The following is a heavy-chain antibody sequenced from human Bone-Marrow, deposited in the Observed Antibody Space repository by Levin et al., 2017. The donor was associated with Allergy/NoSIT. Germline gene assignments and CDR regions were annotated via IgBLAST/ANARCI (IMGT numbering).Heavy chain of an antibody. V-gene: IGHV3-21*01. CDR1: GFTFSSYS. Sequence: ASVKVSCAASGFTFSSYSMNWVRQAPGKGLEWVSSISSSSSYIYYADSVKGRFTISRDNAKNSLYLQMNSLRAEDTAVYYCARSPVNYDTHFDYWGQGTLVTVSS. CDR3: ARSPVNYDTHFDY. CDR2: ISSSSSYI. D-gene: IGHD3-9*01. J-gene: IGHJ4*02.